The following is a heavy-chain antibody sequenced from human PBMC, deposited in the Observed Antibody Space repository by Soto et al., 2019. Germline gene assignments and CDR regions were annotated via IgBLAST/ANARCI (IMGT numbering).Heavy chain of an antibody. Sequence: SETLSLTCTVSGGSISSGDYYWSWIRQPPGKGLEWIGYIYYSGSTYYNPSLKSRVTISVDTSKNQFSLKLSSVTAADTAVYYCAREGGAAADYDPWGQGTLVTVSS. CDR3: AREGGAAADYDP. CDR2: IYYSGST. V-gene: IGHV4-30-4*01. J-gene: IGHJ5*02. CDR1: GGSISSGDYY. D-gene: IGHD6-13*01.